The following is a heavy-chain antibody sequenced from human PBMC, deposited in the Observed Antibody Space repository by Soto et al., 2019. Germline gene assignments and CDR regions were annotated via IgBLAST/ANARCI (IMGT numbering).Heavy chain of an antibody. Sequence: SETLSLTCTVSGGSISSSSYYWGWIRQPPGKGLEWIGSIYYSGSTYYNPSLKSRVTISVDTSKNQFSLKLSSVTAADTAVYYCARHERPAERFGVVTQGYYGMHVWGQGNTVTVAS. D-gene: IGHD3-3*01. CDR1: GGSISSSSYY. V-gene: IGHV4-39*01. CDR2: IYYSGST. J-gene: IGHJ6*02. CDR3: ARHERPAERFGVVTQGYYGMHV.